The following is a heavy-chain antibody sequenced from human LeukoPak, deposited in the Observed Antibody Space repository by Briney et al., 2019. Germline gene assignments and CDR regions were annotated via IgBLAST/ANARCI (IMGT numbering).Heavy chain of an antibody. Sequence: GGSLRLSCAASGFTFSSYTMSWVRQAPGKGLEWVSYISSSGSTIYYADSVKGRFTISRDNAKNSLYLQMNSLRAEDTAVYYCAREPLTGTTLYSYYYGMDVWGQGTTVTVSS. D-gene: IGHD1-7*01. J-gene: IGHJ6*02. CDR2: ISSSGSTI. V-gene: IGHV3-48*04. CDR3: AREPLTGTTLYSYYYGMDV. CDR1: GFTFSSYT.